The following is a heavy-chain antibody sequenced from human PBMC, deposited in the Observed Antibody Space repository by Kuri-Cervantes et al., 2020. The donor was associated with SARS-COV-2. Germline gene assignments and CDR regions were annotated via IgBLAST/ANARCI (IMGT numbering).Heavy chain of an antibody. CDR2: IYSGGST. V-gene: IGHV3-66*01. J-gene: IGHJ6*02. CDR1: GFTVSSNY. Sequence: LSLTCAASGFTVSSNYMSWVRQAPWRGLEWVSVIYSGGSTYYADSVKGRFTISRDNSKNTLYLQMNSLRAEDTAVYYCASDLGYCSSTSCYNVWGQGTTVTVSS. D-gene: IGHD2-2*02. CDR3: ASDLGYCSSTSCYNV.